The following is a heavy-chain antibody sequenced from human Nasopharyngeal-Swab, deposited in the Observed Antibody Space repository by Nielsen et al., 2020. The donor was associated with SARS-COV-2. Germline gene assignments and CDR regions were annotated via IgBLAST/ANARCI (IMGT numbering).Heavy chain of an antibody. Sequence: ASVKVSCKASGYTFTSYGISWVRQAPGQGLEGMGWISVYNGNTNYAQKLQGRVTMTTDTSTSTAYMELRSLRSDDTAVYYCARVVPPIAMVKGVIMGGDWFDPWGQGTLVTVSS. CDR1: GYTFTSYG. V-gene: IGHV1-18*01. D-gene: IGHD3-10*01. J-gene: IGHJ5*02. CDR2: ISVYNGNT. CDR3: ARVVPPIAMVKGVIMGGDWFDP.